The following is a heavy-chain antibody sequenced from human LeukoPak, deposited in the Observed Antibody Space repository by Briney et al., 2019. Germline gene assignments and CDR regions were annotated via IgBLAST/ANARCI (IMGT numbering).Heavy chain of an antibody. CDR1: GFTFSSYA. CDR3: AKFPRRAYFDY. J-gene: IGHJ4*02. V-gene: IGHV3-30-3*02. CDR2: ISYDESNK. Sequence: GRSLRLSCAASGFTFSSYAMHWVRQAPGKGLEWVAVISYDESNKYYADSVKGRFTISRDNSKNTLYLQMNSLRAEDTAVYYCAKFPRRAYFDYWGQGTLVTVSS.